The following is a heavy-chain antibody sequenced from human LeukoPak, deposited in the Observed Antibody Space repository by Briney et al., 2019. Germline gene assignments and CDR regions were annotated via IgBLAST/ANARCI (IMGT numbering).Heavy chain of an antibody. D-gene: IGHD3-16*01. Sequence: PSETLSLTCTVSGGSISSGGYYWSWIRQPPGKGLEWIGYIYHSGSTYYNPSLKSRVTISVDRSKNQFSLKLSSVTAADTAVYYCTMTTPVWVERYFDYWGQGTLVTVST. J-gene: IGHJ4*02. V-gene: IGHV4-30-2*01. CDR1: GGSISSGGYY. CDR2: IYHSGST. CDR3: TMTTPVWVERYFDY.